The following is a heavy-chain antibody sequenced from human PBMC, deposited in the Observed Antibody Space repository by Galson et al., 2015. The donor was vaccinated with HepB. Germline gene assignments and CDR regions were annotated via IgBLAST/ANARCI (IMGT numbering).Heavy chain of an antibody. Sequence: SVKVSCKASGYPFTSYGINWVRQAPGQGLEWMGWVSAFNVKTNYAQNLQGRVTMTTDTSTSTAYMELRSLRSDDTAVYYCARSSGGWLPLDYWGQGTLVTVSS. CDR3: ARSSGGWLPLDY. J-gene: IGHJ4*02. V-gene: IGHV1-18*01. CDR1: GYPFTSYG. CDR2: VSAFNVKT. D-gene: IGHD6-19*01.